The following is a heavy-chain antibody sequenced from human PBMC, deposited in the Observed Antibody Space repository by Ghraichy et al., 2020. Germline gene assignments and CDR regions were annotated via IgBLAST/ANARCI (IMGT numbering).Heavy chain of an antibody. CDR1: GFTFSSYW. Sequence: GGSLRLSCAASGFTFSSYWMSWVRQAPGKGLEWVANIKQDGSEKYYVDSVKGRFTISRDNAKNSLYLQMNSLRAEDTAVYYCARVDFWSGYYTRGGIDYWGQGTLVTVSS. J-gene: IGHJ4*02. D-gene: IGHD3-3*01. CDR3: ARVDFWSGYYTRGGIDY. V-gene: IGHV3-7*01. CDR2: IKQDGSEK.